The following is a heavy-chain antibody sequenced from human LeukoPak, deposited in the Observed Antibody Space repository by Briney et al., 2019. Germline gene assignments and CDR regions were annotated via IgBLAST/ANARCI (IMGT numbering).Heavy chain of an antibody. D-gene: IGHD4-17*01. V-gene: IGHV4-59*08. J-gene: IGHJ4*02. Sequence: SETLSLTCTVSGGSISSYYWSWIRQPPGKGLDWIGYIYYSGSTNYNPSLKSRVTISVDTSKNQFSLKLSSVTAADTAVYYCARLATVTRGLCFDYWGQGTLVTVSS. CDR2: IYYSGST. CDR3: ARLATVTRGLCFDY. CDR1: GGSISSYY.